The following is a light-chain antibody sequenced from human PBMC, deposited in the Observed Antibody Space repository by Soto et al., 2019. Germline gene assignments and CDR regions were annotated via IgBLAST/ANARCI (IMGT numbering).Light chain of an antibody. CDR1: QSVSSIH. CDR2: GAS. CDR3: QQYGSSPPYT. V-gene: IGKV3-20*01. J-gene: IGKJ2*01. Sequence: EIVLTQSPGTLSLSPGERATLSCRASQSVSSIHLAWYQQKPGQAPRLLIYGASSRATGIPDRFSGSGSGKDFTLTISRLEPEDFAEYYCQQYGSSPPYTFGQGTKLEIK.